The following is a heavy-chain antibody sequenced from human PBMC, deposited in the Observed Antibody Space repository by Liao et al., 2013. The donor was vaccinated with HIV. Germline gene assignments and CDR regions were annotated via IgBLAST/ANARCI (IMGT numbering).Heavy chain of an antibody. J-gene: IGHJ4*02. Sequence: QVQLQESGPGLVKPSQTLSLTCTVSGGSISSGSYYWNWFRQPAGKGLEWIGRIYTSGSTKYNPALKSRVNMSLDTSKNQVSLRLSSVTAADTAVYYCAGREYNNYATPFDYWGQGTLVTVSS. CDR1: GGSISSGSYY. CDR2: IYTSGST. CDR3: AGREYNNYATPFDY. D-gene: IGHD1-1*01. V-gene: IGHV4-61*02.